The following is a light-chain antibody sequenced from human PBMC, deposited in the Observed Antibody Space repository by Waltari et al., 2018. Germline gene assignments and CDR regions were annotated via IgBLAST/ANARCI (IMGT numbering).Light chain of an antibody. CDR2: EVS. Sequence: QSALTQPPSASGSPGQSVTISCPGTSSDVGGYNYVSWYQQHPGKAPKLMIYEVSKRPSGVPDRFSGSKSGNTASLTVSGLQAEDEADYYCSSYAGSNNFKVFGGGTKLTVL. J-gene: IGLJ2*01. CDR3: SSYAGSNNFKV. CDR1: SSDVGGYNY. V-gene: IGLV2-8*01.